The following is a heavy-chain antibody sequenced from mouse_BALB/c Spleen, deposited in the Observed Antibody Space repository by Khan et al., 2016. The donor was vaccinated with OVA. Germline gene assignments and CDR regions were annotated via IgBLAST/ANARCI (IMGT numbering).Heavy chain of an antibody. Sequence: VELVESGPGLAAPSQSLSITCTISGFSLTNYGVHWVRQPPGKGLEWLVVIWSDGSTTYNSALKSRLTITKDNSQSQVFLRVNSRQTDDTAIYFCAKQPYYHYNIMDFWGQGTSVTVSS. CDR3: AKQPYYHYNIMDF. D-gene: IGHD2-10*01. CDR1: GFSLTNYG. CDR2: IWSDGST. V-gene: IGHV2-6-1*01. J-gene: IGHJ4*01.